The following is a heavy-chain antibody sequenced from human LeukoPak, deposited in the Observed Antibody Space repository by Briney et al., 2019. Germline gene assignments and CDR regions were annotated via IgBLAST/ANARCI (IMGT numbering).Heavy chain of an antibody. CDR3: AACYDYVWGSSYDMDV. CDR1: GYSFTSYW. D-gene: IGHD3-16*01. J-gene: IGHJ6*04. CDR2: IDPSDSYT. V-gene: IGHV5-10-1*01. Sequence: KSGESLKISCKGSGYSFTSYWISWVRQMPGKGLEWMGRIDPSDSYTNYSPSFQGHVTISADKSISTAYLQWSSLKASDTAMYYCAACYDYVWGSSYDMDVWGKGTTVTVSS.